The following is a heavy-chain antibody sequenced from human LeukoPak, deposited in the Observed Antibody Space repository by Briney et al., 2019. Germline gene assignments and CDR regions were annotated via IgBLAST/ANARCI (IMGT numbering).Heavy chain of an antibody. Sequence: SETLSLTCAVYGGSFSGYYWSWIRQPPGKGLEWIGEINHSGSTNYNPSLKSRVSISADASKNQVSLKMTSVTAADTATYYCARGLIAAREYYFDYWGQGTLVSVSS. J-gene: IGHJ4*02. D-gene: IGHD6-6*01. CDR3: ARGLIAAREYYFDY. CDR1: GGSFSGYY. CDR2: INHSGST. V-gene: IGHV4-34*01.